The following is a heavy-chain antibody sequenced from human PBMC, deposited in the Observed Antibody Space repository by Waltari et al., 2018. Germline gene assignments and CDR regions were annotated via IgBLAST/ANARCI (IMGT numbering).Heavy chain of an antibody. J-gene: IGHJ4*02. Sequence: QVQLVQSGAEVKKPGSPVTVPCKASGGTCRSHSPSSVPQAPVQGLAWMGGIIPIFGTANYAQKFQGRVTITTDESTSTAYMELSSLRSEDTAVYYCARALGDGYGPNFDYWGQGTLVTVSS. V-gene: IGHV1-69*05. CDR2: IIPIFGTA. CDR3: ARALGDGYGPNFDY. D-gene: IGHD5-12*01. CDR1: GGTCRSHS.